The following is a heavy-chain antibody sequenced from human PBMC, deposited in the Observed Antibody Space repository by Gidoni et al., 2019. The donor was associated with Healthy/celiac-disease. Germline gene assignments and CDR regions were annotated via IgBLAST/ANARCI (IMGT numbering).Heavy chain of an antibody. J-gene: IGHJ3*02. CDR2: IYYSGST. CDR1: GGSVSSGSYY. Sequence: QVQLQESGAGLVKPSETLSLTCTVSGGSVSSGSYYCSWIRQPPWKGLEWIGYIYYSGSTNYNPSLKSRVTISVDTSKNQFSLKLSSVTAADTAVYYCAREERWRYYDAFDIWGQGTMVTVSS. V-gene: IGHV4-61*01. D-gene: IGHD3-10*01. CDR3: AREERWRYYDAFDI.